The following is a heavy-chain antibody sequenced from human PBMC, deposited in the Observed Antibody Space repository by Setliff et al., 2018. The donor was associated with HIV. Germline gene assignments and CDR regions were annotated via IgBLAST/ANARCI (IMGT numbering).Heavy chain of an antibody. V-gene: IGHV3-7*05. CDR3: ARDPDYGDFIALDI. CDR1: GFTFSTYW. Sequence: PGGSLRLSCAASGFTFSTYWMSWVRQAPGKGLEWVANIKQDGSEKNYMDSVKGRFTISRDNAKNSLYLQMNSLRAEDTALYYCARDPDYGDFIALDIWGQGTMVTVSS. CDR2: IKQDGSEK. D-gene: IGHD4-17*01. J-gene: IGHJ3*02.